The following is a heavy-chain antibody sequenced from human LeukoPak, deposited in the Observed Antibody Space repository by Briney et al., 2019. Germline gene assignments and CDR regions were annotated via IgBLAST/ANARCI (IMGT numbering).Heavy chain of an antibody. D-gene: IGHD6-6*01. Sequence: PSETLSLTCTVSGDSISSYYWSWIRQPPGEGLEWIGCIYTSGGTNYIPSLKGRVTISIDTSKNQFSLKLSSVTAADSAVYYCARLTRLSTSPDRYYLDYWGQGTLVTLSS. CDR2: IYTSGGT. CDR1: GDSISSYY. V-gene: IGHV4-4*09. J-gene: IGHJ4*02. CDR3: ARLTRLSTSPDRYYLDY.